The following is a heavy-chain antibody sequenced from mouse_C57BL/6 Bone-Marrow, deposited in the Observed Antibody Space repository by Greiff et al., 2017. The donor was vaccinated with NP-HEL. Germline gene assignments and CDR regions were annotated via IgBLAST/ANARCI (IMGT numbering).Heavy chain of an antibody. V-gene: IGHV1-18*01. Sequence: EVQLQQSGPELVKPGASVKIPCKASGYTFTDYNMDWVKQSHGQSLEWIGDINPNNGGTIYNQKFKGKATLTVDKSSSTAYMELRSLTSEDTAVYYCARFDGYYSWFAYWGQGTLVTVSA. D-gene: IGHD2-3*01. CDR2: INPNNGGT. CDR1: GYTFTDYN. J-gene: IGHJ3*01. CDR3: ARFDGYYSWFAY.